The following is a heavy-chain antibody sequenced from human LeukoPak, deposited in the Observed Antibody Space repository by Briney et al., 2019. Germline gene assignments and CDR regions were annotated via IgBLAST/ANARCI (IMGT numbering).Heavy chain of an antibody. V-gene: IGHV3-33*01. Sequence: PGRSLRLSCAASGFSFSSYGMHWVRQAPGKGLEWVAVIWFDGSKKYYADSVKGRITISRDDSKNTLYLQMNSLRAEDTAVYYCARDGGCGYCYLADYWGQGTLVTVSS. J-gene: IGHJ4*02. CDR3: ARDGGCGYCYLADY. D-gene: IGHD2-21*02. CDR2: IWFDGSKK. CDR1: GFSFSSYG.